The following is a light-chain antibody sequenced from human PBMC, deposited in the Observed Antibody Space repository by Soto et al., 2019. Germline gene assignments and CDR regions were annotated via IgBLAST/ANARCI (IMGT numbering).Light chain of an antibody. Sequence: QSALTQPASVSGSPGQSITISCTGTSSDVGGYNYVPWYQQHPVKAPKLMIYDVSYRPSGVSNRFSGSKSGNTASLTISGLQAEDEADYYCSSYTSSNTYVFGTGTKLTVL. J-gene: IGLJ1*01. CDR2: DVS. CDR1: SSDVGGYNY. V-gene: IGLV2-14*01. CDR3: SSYTSSNTYV.